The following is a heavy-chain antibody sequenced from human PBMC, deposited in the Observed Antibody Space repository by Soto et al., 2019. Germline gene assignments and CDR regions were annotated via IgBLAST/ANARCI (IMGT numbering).Heavy chain of an antibody. D-gene: IGHD2-15*01. V-gene: IGHV3-74*01. CDR2: ITSDGSST. Sequence: EVQLVESGGGLVQPGGSLRLSCAASGFTFSSYWMHWVRQAPGKGLVWVSRITSDGSSTSYADSVKGRFTISRDNAKNTLYLQMNILRAEDTAVYYCVRTSLVVAAATRADYWGQGTLVTVSS. CDR1: GFTFSSYW. J-gene: IGHJ4*02. CDR3: VRTSLVVAAATRADY.